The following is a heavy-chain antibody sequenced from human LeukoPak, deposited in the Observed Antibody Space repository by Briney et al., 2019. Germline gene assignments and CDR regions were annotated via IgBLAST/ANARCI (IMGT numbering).Heavy chain of an antibody. D-gene: IGHD4-17*01. J-gene: IGHJ6*02. Sequence: GGSLRLSCAASGFTFSSYSRNWVRQAPGKGLEWVSSISSSSSYIYYADSVKGRFTISRDNAKNSLYLQMNSLRAEDTAVYYCARDLTTVTDYYGVDVWGQGTTVTVSS. CDR1: GFTFSSYS. V-gene: IGHV3-21*01. CDR2: ISSSSSYI. CDR3: ARDLTTVTDYYGVDV.